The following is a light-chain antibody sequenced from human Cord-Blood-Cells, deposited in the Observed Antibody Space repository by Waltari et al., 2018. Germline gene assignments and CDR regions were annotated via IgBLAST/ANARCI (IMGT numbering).Light chain of an antibody. CDR1: SSNRASTS. CDR3: AAWDDSLSGPV. CDR2: RNN. V-gene: IGLV1-47*01. J-gene: IGLJ3*02. Sequence: SVLTQPPSASGIPGQRVTTSCSGSSSNRASTSVSCYQQLPGTAPKLLIYRNNQRPSGVPDRFSGSKSGTSASLAISGLRSEDEADYYCAAWDDSLSGPVFGGGTKLTVL.